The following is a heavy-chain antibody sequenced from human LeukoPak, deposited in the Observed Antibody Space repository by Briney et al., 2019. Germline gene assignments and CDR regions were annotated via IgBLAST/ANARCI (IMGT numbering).Heavy chain of an antibody. Sequence: SQTLSLTCTVSGGSISSGGYYWSWIRQHPGKGLEWIGYIYYSGSTYYNPSLKSRVTISVDTSKNQFSLKLSSVTAADTAVYYCARAITYYYDSSGYYERPGYDYWGQGTLVTVSS. CDR2: IYYSGST. V-gene: IGHV4-31*03. J-gene: IGHJ4*02. CDR1: GGSISSGGYY. D-gene: IGHD3-22*01. CDR3: ARAITYYYDSSGYYERPGYDY.